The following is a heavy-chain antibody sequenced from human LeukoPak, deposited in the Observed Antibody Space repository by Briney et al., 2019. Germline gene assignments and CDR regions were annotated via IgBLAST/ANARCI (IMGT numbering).Heavy chain of an antibody. CDR3: AKRYCTNAVCHIDY. V-gene: IGHV1-46*01. CDR2: INPSGGSP. D-gene: IGHD2-8*01. J-gene: IGHJ4*02. CDR1: GYTFTSYY. Sequence: EASVKVSCKASGYTFTSYYMHWVRQAPGRGLEWMAIINPSGGSPSYAPKFQGRVTMTRDTSTSTVYMELNSLRTEDTAVYYCAKRYCTNAVCHIDYWGQGTLVTVSS.